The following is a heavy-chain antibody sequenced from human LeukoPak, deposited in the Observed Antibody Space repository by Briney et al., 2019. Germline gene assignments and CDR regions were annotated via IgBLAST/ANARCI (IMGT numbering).Heavy chain of an antibody. V-gene: IGHV1-2*02. CDR2: INPNTGDT. CDR1: GYTFTAYY. J-gene: IGHJ5*02. Sequence: GASVKVSCKASGYTFTAYYMHRVRQAPGQGLEWMGWINPNTGDTNSAERFQGRVTMTRDSSISTAYLELSRLTSDDTAVYYCARDMWQQFDWFDPWGQGTLVTVSS. CDR3: ARDMWQQFDWFDP. D-gene: IGHD6-13*01.